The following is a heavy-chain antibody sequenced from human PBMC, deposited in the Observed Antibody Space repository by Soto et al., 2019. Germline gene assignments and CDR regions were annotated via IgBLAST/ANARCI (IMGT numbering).Heavy chain of an antibody. CDR2: IWYDGSNK. D-gene: IGHD3-9*01. Sequence: GGSLRLSCAASGFTFSSYGMHWVRQAPGKGLEWVAVIWYDGSNKYYADSVKGRFTISRDNSKNTLYLQMNSLRAEDTAVYYCARDYDILTGVYYFDYWGQGTLVTVSS. CDR1: GFTFSSYG. CDR3: ARDYDILTGVYYFDY. J-gene: IGHJ4*02. V-gene: IGHV3-33*01.